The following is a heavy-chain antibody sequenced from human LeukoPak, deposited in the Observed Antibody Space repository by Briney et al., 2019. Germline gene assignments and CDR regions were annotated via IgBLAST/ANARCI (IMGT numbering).Heavy chain of an antibody. CDR2: ISGSGGST. J-gene: IGHJ4*02. D-gene: IGHD3-22*01. CDR3: AKEAYYYDSSGYELDY. Sequence: GGSLRLSCAASGFTFSSYAMSWVRQAPGKGLEWVSAISGSGGSTYYADSVKGRFTISRDNSKNTLYLQMDSLRAEDTAVYYCAKEAYYYDSSGYELDYWGQGTLVTVSS. CDR1: GFTFSSYA. V-gene: IGHV3-23*01.